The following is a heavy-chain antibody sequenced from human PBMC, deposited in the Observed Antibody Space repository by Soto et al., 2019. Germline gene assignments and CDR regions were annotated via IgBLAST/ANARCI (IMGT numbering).Heavy chain of an antibody. J-gene: IGHJ5*02. CDR1: GGSISNYY. Sequence: PSETLSLTCTVSGGSISNYYWTWIRQPPGKGLEWIGYIYYSGSTNYNPSLKSRVTISVDTSKNQFSLKLSSVTPEDTAVYYCARGPGILNPWGQGTLVTVSS. V-gene: IGHV4-59*12. CDR2: IYYSGST. CDR3: ARGPGILNP. D-gene: IGHD3-9*01.